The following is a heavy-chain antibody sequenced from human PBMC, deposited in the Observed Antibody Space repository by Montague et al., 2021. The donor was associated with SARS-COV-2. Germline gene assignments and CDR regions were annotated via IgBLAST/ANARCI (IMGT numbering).Heavy chain of an antibody. CDR2: TYYRSKWYN. J-gene: IGHJ6*02. CDR3: TSGREGNYNVMDV. CDR1: GDSVSSNSAT. V-gene: IGHV6-1*01. Sequence: CAISGDSVSSNSATWNWVRQSPSRGLEWLGRTYYRSKWYNDYAVSARGRVTINPDTSKNQFSLQLNSMTPEDTAIYYCTSGREGNYNVMDVWGQGTTVTVSS. D-gene: IGHD1-1*01.